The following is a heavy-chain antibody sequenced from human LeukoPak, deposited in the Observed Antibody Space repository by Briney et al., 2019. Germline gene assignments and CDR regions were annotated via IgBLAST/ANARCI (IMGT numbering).Heavy chain of an antibody. D-gene: IGHD1-26*01. CDR2: IYYSGST. Sequence: PSETLSLTCTVSGGSISSGGYYWSWIRQHPGKGLEWIGYIYYSGSTYYNPSLKSRVTISVDTSKNQFSLKLSSVTAADTAVYYCARESSGSYFGDLSFDYWGQGTLVTVSS. CDR3: ARESSGSYFGDLSFDY. J-gene: IGHJ4*02. V-gene: IGHV4-31*03. CDR1: GGSISSGGYY.